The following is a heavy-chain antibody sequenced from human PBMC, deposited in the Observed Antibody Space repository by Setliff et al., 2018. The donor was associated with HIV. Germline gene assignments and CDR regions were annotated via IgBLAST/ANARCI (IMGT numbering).Heavy chain of an antibody. CDR2: INPSGGST. J-gene: IGHJ6*03. V-gene: IGHV1-46*01. Sequence: GASVKVSCKASGYTFTSYYMHWVRQAPGQGLEWMGIINPSGGSTSYAQKFQGRVTMTRDTSTSTVYMELSSLRSDDTAVYYCARDEMVVAATLLSGDMDVWGKGTTVTVSS. D-gene: IGHD2-15*01. CDR1: GYTFTSYY. CDR3: ARDEMVVAATLLSGDMDV.